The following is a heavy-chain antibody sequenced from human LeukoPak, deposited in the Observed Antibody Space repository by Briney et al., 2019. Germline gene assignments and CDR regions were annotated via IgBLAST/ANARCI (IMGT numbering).Heavy chain of an antibody. CDR2: ISYDGNKK. V-gene: IGHV3-30*18. Sequence: PGGSLRLSCAASGFTFSSYGMHWVRQAPGKGLEWVAVISYDGNKKYYADSVKGRFTISRDNSKNTLYPQMNSLRAEDAAVYYCANKGSSGWRFDYWGQGTLVTVSS. CDR3: ANKGSSGWRFDY. J-gene: IGHJ4*02. D-gene: IGHD6-19*01. CDR1: GFTFSSYG.